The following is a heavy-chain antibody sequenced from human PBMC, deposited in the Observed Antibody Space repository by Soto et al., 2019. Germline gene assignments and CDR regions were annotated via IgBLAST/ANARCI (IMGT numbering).Heavy chain of an antibody. V-gene: IGHV3-23*01. CDR2: ISGSGDDT. CDR1: GFTFSNFA. Sequence: QLLESGGGFVQPGGSLRLSCVASGFTFSNFAMAWVRQAPGEGLEWVSAISGSGDDTFYADSMKGRFTISRDNPKDTLYLQINSLRAEDTAVYYCASPIPKTGTTFGFWGQGTLVTVSS. J-gene: IGHJ4*02. D-gene: IGHD1-1*01. CDR3: ASPIPKTGTTFGF.